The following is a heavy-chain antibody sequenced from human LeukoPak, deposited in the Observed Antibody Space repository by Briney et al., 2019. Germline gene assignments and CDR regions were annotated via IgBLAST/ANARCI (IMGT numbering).Heavy chain of an antibody. D-gene: IGHD6-13*01. Sequence: PGRSLRLSCAASGFTFSNFWMHSVRQVPGRGLLWVSRINGDGSSTTYADPVKGRFTISRDNAKNTLCLQMNSLRVEDAAVYYCARGSDIAAAVKIYGSEFWGQGTLVTVSS. J-gene: IGHJ4*02. CDR3: ARGSDIAAAVKIYGSEF. CDR2: INGDGSST. V-gene: IGHV3-74*01. CDR1: GFTFSNFW.